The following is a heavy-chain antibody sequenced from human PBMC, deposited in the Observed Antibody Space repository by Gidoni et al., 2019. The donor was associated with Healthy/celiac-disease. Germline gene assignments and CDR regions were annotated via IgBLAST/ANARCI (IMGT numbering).Heavy chain of an antibody. Sequence: EVQLLESGGGLVQPGGSLRLSCAASGFTFSSYAMSWVRQAPGKGLEWFSASSGSGGSTYYADSVKGRFTISRDNSKNTLYLQRNSLRAEDTAVYYCANPWPSIAARSDVWGQGTTVTVSS. V-gene: IGHV3-23*01. J-gene: IGHJ6*02. CDR1: GFTFSSYA. CDR3: ANPWPSIAARSDV. D-gene: IGHD6-6*01. CDR2: SSGSGGST.